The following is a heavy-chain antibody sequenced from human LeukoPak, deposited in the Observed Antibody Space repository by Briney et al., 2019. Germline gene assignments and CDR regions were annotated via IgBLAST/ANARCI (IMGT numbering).Heavy chain of an antibody. CDR3: AREGVPPWAYYYDSSGYYYHHDAFDI. CDR1: GGSISSSSYY. D-gene: IGHD3-22*01. Sequence: ASETLSLTCTVSGGSISSSSYYWGWIRQPPGKGLEWIGSIYYSGSTYYNPSLKSRVTISVDTSKNQFSLKLSSVTAADTAVYYCAREGVPPWAYYYDSSGYYYHHDAFDIWGQGTMVTVSS. V-gene: IGHV4-39*07. J-gene: IGHJ3*02. CDR2: IYYSGST.